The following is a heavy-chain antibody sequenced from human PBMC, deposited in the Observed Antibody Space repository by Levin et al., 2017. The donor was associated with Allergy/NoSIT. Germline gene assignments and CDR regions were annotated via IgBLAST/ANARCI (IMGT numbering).Heavy chain of an antibody. V-gene: IGHV5-10-1*01. D-gene: IGHD6-13*01. J-gene: IGHJ4*02. CDR2: MDPSDSYT. CDR1: GYSFTSYW. Sequence: PGGSLRLSCKGSGYSFTSYWISWVRQMPGKGLEWMGRMDPSDSYTNYSPSFQGHVTISADKSISTAYLQWSSLKASDTAMYYCARGAAAGELPGYYFDYWGQGTLVTVSS. CDR3: ARGAAAGELPGYYFDY.